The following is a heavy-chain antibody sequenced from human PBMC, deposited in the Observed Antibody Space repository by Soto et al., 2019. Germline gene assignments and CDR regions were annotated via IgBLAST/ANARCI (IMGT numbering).Heavy chain of an antibody. CDR1: GFTFSSYA. CDR3: AKGRRDPSSGWFDP. D-gene: IGHD3-10*01. Sequence: GGSLRLSCAASGFTFSSYAMSWVRQAPGKGLEWVSAISGSGGSTYYADSVKGRFTISRDNSKNTLYLQMNSLRTEDTAVYYCAKGRRDPSSGWFDPWGQGTLVTVSS. CDR2: ISGSGGST. J-gene: IGHJ5*02. V-gene: IGHV3-23*01.